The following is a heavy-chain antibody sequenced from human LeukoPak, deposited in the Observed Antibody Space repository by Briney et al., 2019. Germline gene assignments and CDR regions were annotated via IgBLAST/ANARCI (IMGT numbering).Heavy chain of an antibody. Sequence: GGSLRLSCAASGFTFSNYGMHWVRQAPGKGLEWVAFIRYDGSNNYYADSVKGRFTISRDNSKNTLYLQMNSLRVEDTAVYYCARTSHDIVVVPDAIPLGVFFDYWGQGTLVTVSS. CDR3: ARTSHDIVVVPDAIPLGVFFDY. V-gene: IGHV3-30*02. CDR2: IRYDGSNN. CDR1: GFTFSNYG. D-gene: IGHD2-2*01. J-gene: IGHJ4*02.